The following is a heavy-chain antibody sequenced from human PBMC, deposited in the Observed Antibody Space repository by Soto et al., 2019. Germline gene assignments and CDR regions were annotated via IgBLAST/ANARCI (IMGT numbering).Heavy chain of an antibody. CDR1: GGSISSGGYY. Sequence: PSETLSLTCTVSGGSISSGGYYWSWIRQHPGKGLEWIGYIYYSGSTYYNPSLKSRVTISVDTSKNQFSLKLSSVTAADTAVYYCARDGVLLWLGELLPKYYFDYWGQGTLVTVSS. V-gene: IGHV4-31*03. CDR2: IYYSGST. D-gene: IGHD3-10*01. CDR3: ARDGVLLWLGELLPKYYFDY. J-gene: IGHJ4*02.